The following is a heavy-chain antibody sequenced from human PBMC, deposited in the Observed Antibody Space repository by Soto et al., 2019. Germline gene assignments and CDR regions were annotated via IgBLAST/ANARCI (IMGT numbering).Heavy chain of an antibody. D-gene: IGHD2-21*01. Sequence: QLQLQESGPGLVKPSETLSLTCTVSGGSISSSSYYWGWIRQPPGKGLEWIGSIYYSGSTYYNPSLKSRVTISVDTSKNQFSLKLSSVTAADTAVYYCDCGSAVLDAFDIWGQGTMVTVSS. J-gene: IGHJ3*02. CDR3: DCGSAVLDAFDI. CDR2: IYYSGST. V-gene: IGHV4-39*01. CDR1: GGSISSSSYY.